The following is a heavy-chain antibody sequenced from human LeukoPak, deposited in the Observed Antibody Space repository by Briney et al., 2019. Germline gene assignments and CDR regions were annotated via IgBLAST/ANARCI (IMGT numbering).Heavy chain of an antibody. D-gene: IGHD2-15*01. J-gene: IGHJ4*02. V-gene: IGHV1-2*02. CDR1: GYTFTGYY. CDR2: INPNSGGT. Sequence: ASVKVSCKSSGYTFTGYYMHWVRQAPGQGLEWMGWINPNSGGTNYAQKFHGRVTMTRDTSISTAYMELSRLRSDDTAVYYCARLYCSGGSCYSDTVAYWGQGTLVTVSS. CDR3: ARLYCSGGSCYSDTVAY.